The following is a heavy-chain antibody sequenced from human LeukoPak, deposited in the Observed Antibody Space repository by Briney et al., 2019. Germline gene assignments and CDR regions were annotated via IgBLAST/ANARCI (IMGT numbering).Heavy chain of an antibody. D-gene: IGHD6-13*01. CDR3: ARDRVGQQLVGRNYYYYYMDV. CDR2: IYYSGST. J-gene: IGHJ6*03. CDR1: GGSISSYY. Sequence: ASETLSLTCTVSGGSISSYYWSWIRQPPGKGLEWIGYIYYSGSTNYNPSLKSRVTISVDTSKNQFSLKLSSVTAADTAVYYCARDRVGQQLVGRNYYYYYMDVWGKGTTVTISS. V-gene: IGHV4-59*01.